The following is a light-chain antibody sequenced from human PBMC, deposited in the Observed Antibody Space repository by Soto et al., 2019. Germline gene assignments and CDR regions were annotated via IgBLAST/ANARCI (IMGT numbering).Light chain of an antibody. Sequence: QMTQSPASLSASVGDRVTITCRASQSMRTYLNWYQQKPGKAPNLLIHAASSLQSGVPSRFSGSGSGTDFTLTISSLQPEDFATYYCQQSYSNPWTFGQGTKVDIK. V-gene: IGKV1-39*01. J-gene: IGKJ1*01. CDR3: QQSYSNPWT. CDR1: QSMRTY. CDR2: AAS.